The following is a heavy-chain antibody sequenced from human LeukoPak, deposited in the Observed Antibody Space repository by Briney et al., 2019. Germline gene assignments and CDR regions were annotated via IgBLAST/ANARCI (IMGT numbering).Heavy chain of an antibody. D-gene: IGHD3-22*01. CDR3: ARAHYDSKLYYFDY. CDR1: GFTFSSYS. CDR2: ISSSSSTI. V-gene: IGHV3-48*01. Sequence: PGGSLRLSCAASGFTFSSYSMNWVRQAPGKGLEWVSYISSSSSTIYYADSVKGRFTISRDNAKNSLYLQMNSLRAEDTAVYYCARAHYDSKLYYFDYWGQGTLVTVSS. J-gene: IGHJ4*02.